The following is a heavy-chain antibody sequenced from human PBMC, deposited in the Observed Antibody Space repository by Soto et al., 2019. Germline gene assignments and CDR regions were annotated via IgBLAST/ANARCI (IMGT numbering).Heavy chain of an antibody. J-gene: IGHJ4*02. D-gene: IGHD3-10*01. Sequence: ASVKVSCKASGYTFTGYYIYWVRQAPGQGLEPMGWMNPNTGGANYAQKFQDRITMTRDTSISTGYMELSGLRSDDTATYFCERALRGQLITLWGQGTLVPVSS. CDR1: GYTFTGYY. V-gene: IGHV1-2*02. CDR2: MNPNTGGA. CDR3: ERALRGQLITL.